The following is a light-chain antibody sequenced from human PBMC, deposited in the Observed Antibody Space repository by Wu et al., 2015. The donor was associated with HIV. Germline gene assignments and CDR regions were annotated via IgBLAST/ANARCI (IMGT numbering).Light chain of an antibody. V-gene: IGKV3D-20*01. CDR1: QNISSNY. CDR3: QQYDSSPLT. J-gene: IGKJ4*01. CDR2: DTF. Sequence: EIVLTQSPATLSLSPGERATLSCGASQNISSNYLAWYQQKPGLAPRLLIYDTFNRATDIPDRFSGSGSGPDFTLSISRLEPEDFAVYYCQQYDSSPLTFGGGTKVEIK.